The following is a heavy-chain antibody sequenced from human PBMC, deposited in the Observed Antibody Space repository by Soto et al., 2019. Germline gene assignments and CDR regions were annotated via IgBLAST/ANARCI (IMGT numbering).Heavy chain of an antibody. D-gene: IGHD3-22*01. V-gene: IGHV3-7*03. CDR1: GFTFSSYC. J-gene: IGHJ4*02. CDR2: IKQDATEK. Sequence: GGTLRLSGAASGFTFSSYCRNWVRQAPGRGMGWVADIKQDATEKYYLDSVKGRFTISRDNAKNSLYLQMDSLRAEDTAVYYCARGDYFDRRFDYVGQGTLRTVSS. CDR3: ARGDYFDRRFDY.